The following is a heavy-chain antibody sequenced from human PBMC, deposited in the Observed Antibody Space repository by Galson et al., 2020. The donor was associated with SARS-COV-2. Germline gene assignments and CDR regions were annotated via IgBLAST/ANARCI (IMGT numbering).Heavy chain of an antibody. Sequence: GESLKISCAVSGFTFSTAWMIWVRQAPGKGLEWVGRIKTRSDGETTDYGAPVKGRFIISRDDSKDTVYLHMNSLRTEDTAVYYCAIRFGGLGYRDVWGKGTTVTVSS. CDR1: GFTFSTAW. CDR2: IKTRSDGETT. CDR3: AIRFGGLGYRDV. V-gene: IGHV3-15*01. J-gene: IGHJ6*04. D-gene: IGHD5-12*01.